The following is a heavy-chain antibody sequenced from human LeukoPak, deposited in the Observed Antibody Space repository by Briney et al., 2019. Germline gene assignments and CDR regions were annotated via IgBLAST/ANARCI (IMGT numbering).Heavy chain of an antibody. D-gene: IGHD6-19*01. V-gene: IGHV3-23*01. CDR3: AISQWLEYYFDF. Sequence: GESLRLSCAVSGFTFSSYAMSWVRQPPGKGLEWVAAISHGGGSTYYADSVKGRFTISRDNSKNTLYLQMNSLRAEDTAVYYCAISQWLEYYFDFWGQGTLVTVSS. CDR2: ISHGGGST. CDR1: GFTFSSYA. J-gene: IGHJ4*02.